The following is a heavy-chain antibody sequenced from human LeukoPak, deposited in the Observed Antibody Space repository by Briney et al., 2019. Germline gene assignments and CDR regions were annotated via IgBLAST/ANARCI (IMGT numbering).Heavy chain of an antibody. CDR2: IYHSGST. D-gene: IGHD6-13*01. CDR1: GGSFTAYY. Sequence: SETLSLTCGVYGGSFTAYYWSWIRQPPGKGLEWIGEIYHSGSTNYNPSLNSRVTISVDTSKNQFSLKLSSVPAADTAVYYCARPIAGAGMHAFDIWGQGTMVTVSS. V-gene: IGHV4-34*01. J-gene: IGHJ3*02. CDR3: ARPIAGAGMHAFDI.